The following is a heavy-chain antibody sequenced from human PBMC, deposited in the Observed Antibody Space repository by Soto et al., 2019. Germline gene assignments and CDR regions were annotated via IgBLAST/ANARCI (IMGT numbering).Heavy chain of an antibody. Sequence: GGSLRLSCAASGFTFSSYGMHWVRQAPGKGLEWVAVISYDGSNKYYADSVKGRFTISRDNSKNTLYLQMNSLRAEDTAVYYCAKDPFVYVVVPADGIDVWGQGTTVTVSS. D-gene: IGHD2-21*02. V-gene: IGHV3-30*18. J-gene: IGHJ6*02. CDR3: AKDPFVYVVVPADGIDV. CDR2: ISYDGSNK. CDR1: GFTFSSYG.